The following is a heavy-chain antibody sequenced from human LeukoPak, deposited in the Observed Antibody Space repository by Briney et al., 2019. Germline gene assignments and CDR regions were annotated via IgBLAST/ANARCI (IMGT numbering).Heavy chain of an antibody. J-gene: IGHJ6*02. CDR2: INHNGNVN. CDR3: ARGGGLDV. Sequence: GGSLRLSCAASGFTFSSYAMNWARQAPGKGLEWVASINHNGNVNYYVDSVKGRFTISRDNAKNSLYLQMSNLRAEDTAVYFCARGGGLDVWGQGATVTVSS. V-gene: IGHV3-7*03. D-gene: IGHD3-16*01. CDR1: GFTFSSYA.